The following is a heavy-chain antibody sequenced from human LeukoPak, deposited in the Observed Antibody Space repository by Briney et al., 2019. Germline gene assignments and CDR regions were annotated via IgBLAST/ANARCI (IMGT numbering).Heavy chain of an antibody. D-gene: IGHD2-21*01. Sequence: PGGSLRLSCAASGITFSSYAMSWVRQAPGKGLEWVSGIRSSGEITSYADSVKGRFTISRDNAKKSLYLQMNSLRAEDTAVYYCAREGHSGDYFDYWGQGTLVTVSS. CDR2: IRSSGEIT. CDR3: AREGHSGDYFDY. J-gene: IGHJ4*02. V-gene: IGHV3-23*01. CDR1: GITFSSYA.